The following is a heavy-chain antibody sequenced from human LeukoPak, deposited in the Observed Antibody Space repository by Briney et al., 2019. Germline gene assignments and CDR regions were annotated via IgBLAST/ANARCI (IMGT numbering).Heavy chain of an antibody. J-gene: IGHJ4*02. CDR1: GASISSSHW. CDR3: ARTYDTSGYYYAFDY. V-gene: IGHV4-4*02. CDR2: IYHSGST. D-gene: IGHD3-22*01. Sequence: SETLSLTCAVSGASISSSHWWSWVRQAPGKGREWIGEIYHSGSTNYNPSFKSRVTISVDKTKNQFSLKLSSVTAADTAVYYCARTYDTSGYYYAFDYWGQGTLVTVSS.